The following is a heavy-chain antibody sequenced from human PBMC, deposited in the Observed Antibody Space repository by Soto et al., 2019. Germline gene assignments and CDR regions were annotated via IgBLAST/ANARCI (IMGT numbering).Heavy chain of an antibody. CDR2: ISSSSSYI. CDR1: GFTFSSYS. D-gene: IGHD1-26*01. Sequence: GGSLRLSCAASGFTFSSYSMNWVRQAPGKGLEWVSSISSSSSYIYYADSVKGRFTISRDNAKNSLYLQMNSLRAEDTAVYYCASFHPPSSGSYEIPIDYWGQGTLVTVSS. CDR3: ASFHPPSSGSYEIPIDY. J-gene: IGHJ4*02. V-gene: IGHV3-21*01.